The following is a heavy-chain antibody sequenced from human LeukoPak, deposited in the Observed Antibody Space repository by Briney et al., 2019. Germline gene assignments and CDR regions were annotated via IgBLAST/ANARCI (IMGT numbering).Heavy chain of an antibody. CDR3: AVVGYYDSSGYFDY. CDR2: IIPIFGTA. D-gene: IGHD3-22*01. Sequence: GASVKVSCKASGGTFSSYAISWVRQAPGQGLEWMGGIIPIFGTANYAQKFQGRVTITTDESTGTAYMELSSLRSEDTAVYYCAVVGYYDSSGYFDYWGQGTLVTVS. J-gene: IGHJ4*02. CDR1: GGTFSSYA. V-gene: IGHV1-69*05.